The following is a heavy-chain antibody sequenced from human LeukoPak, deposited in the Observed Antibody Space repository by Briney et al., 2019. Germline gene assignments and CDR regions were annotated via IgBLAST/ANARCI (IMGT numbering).Heavy chain of an antibody. CDR3: ARVDQAPYGSGSYFGYYYYYYMDV. Sequence: PSETLSLTCAVYGGSFSGYYWSWIRQPPGKGLEWIGYIYYSGSTNYNPSLKSRVTISVDTSKNQFSLKLSSVTAADTAVYYCARVDQAPYGSGSYFGYYYYYYMDVWGKGTTVTISS. J-gene: IGHJ6*03. CDR2: IYYSGST. D-gene: IGHD3-10*01. V-gene: IGHV4-59*01. CDR1: GGSFSGYY.